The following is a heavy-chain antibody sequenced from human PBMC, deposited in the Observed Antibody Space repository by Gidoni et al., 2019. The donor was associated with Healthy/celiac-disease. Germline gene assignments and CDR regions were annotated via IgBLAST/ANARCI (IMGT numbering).Heavy chain of an antibody. Sequence: QVQLQQWGAGLLKPSETLSLTCAVYGGSFSGYYWSWIRQPPGKGLEWIGEINHSGSTNYNPSLKSRVTISVDTSKNQFSLKLSSVTAADTAVYYCARGLGNDFWSGKRRFDPWGQGTLVTVSS. D-gene: IGHD3-3*01. CDR3: ARGLGNDFWSGKRRFDP. V-gene: IGHV4-34*01. CDR1: GGSFSGYY. J-gene: IGHJ5*02. CDR2: INHSGST.